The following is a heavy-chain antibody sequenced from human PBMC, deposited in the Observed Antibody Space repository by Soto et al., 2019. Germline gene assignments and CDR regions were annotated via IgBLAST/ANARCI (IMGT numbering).Heavy chain of an antibody. CDR2: IYTSGST. D-gene: IGHD1-26*01. CDR3: ARDREWELLPSHAFDI. J-gene: IGHJ3*02. V-gene: IGHV4-4*07. CDR1: GGSISSYY. Sequence: QVQLQESGPGLVKPSETLSLTCTVSGGSISSYYWSWIRQPAGKGLEWIGRIYTSGSTNYNPSLKSRVTMSVDTSKNQFSLKLSSVTAADTAVYYCARDREWELLPSHAFDIWGQGTMVTVSS.